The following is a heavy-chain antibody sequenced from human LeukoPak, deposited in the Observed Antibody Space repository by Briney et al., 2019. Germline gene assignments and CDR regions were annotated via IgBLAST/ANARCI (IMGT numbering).Heavy chain of an antibody. CDR3: ARGITLDY. D-gene: IGHD5-24*01. CDR1: GGSFSGYY. V-gene: IGHV4-34*01. Sequence: SETLSLTCAVYGGSFSGYYWSWIRQPPGKGLEWIGEINHSGSTNYNPSLKSRVTISVDTSKNQFSLKLSSVTAADTAVYYCARGITLDYWGQGTLVTVSS. CDR2: INHSGST. J-gene: IGHJ4*02.